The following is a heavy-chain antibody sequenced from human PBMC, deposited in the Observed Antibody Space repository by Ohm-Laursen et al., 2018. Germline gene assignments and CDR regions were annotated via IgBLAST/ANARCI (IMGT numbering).Heavy chain of an antibody. CDR3: ARGSGFFKLDV. D-gene: IGHD6-19*01. V-gene: IGHV4-34*01. CDR2: INQSGST. Sequence: TLSLTCAVYGESSSGYFWNWIRQPPGKGLEWIGEINQSGSTKYNPSLKRRVTLSADSSNSQFSLRLTSVTAADTATYYCARGSGFFKLDVWGQGTTVTVSS. J-gene: IGHJ6*02. CDR1: GESSSGYF.